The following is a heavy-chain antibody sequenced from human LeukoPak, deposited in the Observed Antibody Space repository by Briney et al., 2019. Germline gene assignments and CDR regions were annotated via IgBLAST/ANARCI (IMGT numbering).Heavy chain of an antibody. CDR3: ARDRGYSYGPFDY. CDR2: IYHSGST. CDR1: GGSISSGDYH. Sequence: PSQTLSLTCTVSGGSISSGDYHWSWIRQPPGKGLEWIGYIYHSGSTYYNPSLKSRVTISVDTSKNQFSLKLSSVTAADTAVYYCARDRGYSYGPFDYWGQGTLVTVSS. J-gene: IGHJ4*02. D-gene: IGHD5-18*01. V-gene: IGHV4-30-4*01.